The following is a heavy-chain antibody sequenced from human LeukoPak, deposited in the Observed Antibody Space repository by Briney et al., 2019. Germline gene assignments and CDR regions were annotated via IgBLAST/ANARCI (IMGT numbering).Heavy chain of an antibody. V-gene: IGHV4-34*01. CDR1: GGSFSGYY. CDR2: INHSGST. CDR3: AKIIVGATRGIDY. J-gene: IGHJ4*02. D-gene: IGHD1-26*01. Sequence: PSETLSLTCAVYGGSFSGYYWSWIRQPPGKGLEWIGEINHSGSTNYNPSLKSRVTIPVETSKNQFSLKLSSVTAADTAVYYCAKIIVGATRGIDYWGQGTLVTVSS.